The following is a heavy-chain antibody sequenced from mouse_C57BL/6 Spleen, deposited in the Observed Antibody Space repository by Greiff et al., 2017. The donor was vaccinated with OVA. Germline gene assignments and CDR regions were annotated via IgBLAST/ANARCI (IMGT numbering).Heavy chain of an antibody. CDR3: ARHVGGNFYYAMDY. Sequence: EVKLVESGGDLVKPGGSLKLSCAASGFTFSSYGMSWVRQTPDKRLEWVATISSGGSYTYYPASVKGRFTISRDNAKNTLYLQMSSLKSEDTAMYYCARHVGGNFYYAMDYWGQGTSVTVSS. CDR2: ISSGGSYT. CDR1: GFTFSSYG. V-gene: IGHV5-6*01. D-gene: IGHD2-1*01. J-gene: IGHJ4*01.